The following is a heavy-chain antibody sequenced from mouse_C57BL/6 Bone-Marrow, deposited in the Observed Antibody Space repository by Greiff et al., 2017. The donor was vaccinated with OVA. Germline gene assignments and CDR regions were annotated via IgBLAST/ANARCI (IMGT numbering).Heavy chain of an antibody. CDR2: FHPYNDDN. J-gene: IGHJ3*01. D-gene: IGHD2-4*01. CDR3: ARPGDYDGDWFAY. Sequence: QVQLQQSGAELVKPGASVKMSCKASGYTFTTYPIEWMKQNHGKSLEWIGNFHPYNDDNKYNEKFKGKATLTVEKSSSTVYLELSRLPSDDSAVYYCARPGDYDGDWFAYWGQGTLVTVSA. CDR1: GYTFTTYP. V-gene: IGHV1-47*01.